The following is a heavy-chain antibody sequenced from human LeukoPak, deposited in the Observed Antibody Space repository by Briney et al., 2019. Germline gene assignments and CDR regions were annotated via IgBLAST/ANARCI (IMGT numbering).Heavy chain of an antibody. V-gene: IGHV3-30*18. CDR3: AKKERSLLWLGEPNTYFDY. J-gene: IGHJ4*02. Sequence: GGSLRLSCAASGFTFSSYGMHWVRQAPGKGLEWVAVISYDGSNKYYADSVKGRFTISRDNSKNTLYLQMNSLRAEDTAVYYCAKKERSLLWLGEPNTYFDYWGQGTRVTVPS. CDR1: GFTFSSYG. D-gene: IGHD3-10*01. CDR2: ISYDGSNK.